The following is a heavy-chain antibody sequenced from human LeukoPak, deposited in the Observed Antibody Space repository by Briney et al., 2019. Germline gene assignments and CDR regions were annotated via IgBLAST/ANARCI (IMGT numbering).Heavy chain of an antibody. CDR3: AELGITMIGGV. D-gene: IGHD3-10*02. V-gene: IGHV3-30*04. CDR1: GFTFSTYA. J-gene: IGHJ6*04. Sequence: PGRSLRLSCAASGFTFSTYAIHWVRQAPGKGLEWVAVISYDGINKYYADSVKGRFTISRDNAKNSLYLQMDSLRVEDTAVYYCAELGITMIGGVWGKGTTVTISS. CDR2: ISYDGINK.